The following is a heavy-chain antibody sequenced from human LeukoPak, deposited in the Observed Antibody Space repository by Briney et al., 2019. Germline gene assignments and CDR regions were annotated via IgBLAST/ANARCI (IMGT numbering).Heavy chain of an antibody. D-gene: IGHD1-26*01. CDR2: IYTSGST. Sequence: PSETLSLTCTVSGGSISSGSYYWSWIRQPAGKGLEWIGRIYTSGSTNYNPSLKSRVTISVDTSKNQFSLKLSSVTAADTAVYYCASYNSGSYYPSHAFDIWGQGTMVTVSS. J-gene: IGHJ3*02. CDR1: GGSISSGSYY. CDR3: ASYNSGSYYPSHAFDI. V-gene: IGHV4-61*02.